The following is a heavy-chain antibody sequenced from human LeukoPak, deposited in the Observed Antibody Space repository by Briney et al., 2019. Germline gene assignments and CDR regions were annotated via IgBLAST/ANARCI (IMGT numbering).Heavy chain of an antibody. CDR3: SRSDEDCSSTSCYGGGSSSSYGDYYYGMDV. Sequence: SVKVSCTASGATFTSYTISWVRQPPAQGLECMERTIPILGIANYAQKFQGRVTITAAKSTSTAYMELSSLRSEDTAVYYCSRSDEDCSSTSCYGGGSSSSYGDYYYGMDVWGQGTTVTVSS. V-gene: IGHV1-69*02. CDR2: TIPILGIA. J-gene: IGHJ6*02. D-gene: IGHD2-2*01. CDR1: GATFTSYT.